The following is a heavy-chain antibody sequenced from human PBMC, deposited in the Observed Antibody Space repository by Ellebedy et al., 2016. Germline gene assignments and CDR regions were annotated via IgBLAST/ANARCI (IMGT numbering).Heavy chain of an antibody. CDR1: GGSISSSSYY. CDR3: ARGHVGNTMIVVVITLPQFDY. CDR2: IYYSGST. V-gene: IGHV4-39*01. Sequence: GSLRLSXTVSGGSISSSSYYWGWIRQPPGKGLEWIGSIYYSGSTYYNPSLKSRVTISVDTSKNQFSLKLSSVTAADTAVYYCARGHVGNTMIVVVITLPQFDYWGQGTLVTVSS. J-gene: IGHJ4*02. D-gene: IGHD3-22*01.